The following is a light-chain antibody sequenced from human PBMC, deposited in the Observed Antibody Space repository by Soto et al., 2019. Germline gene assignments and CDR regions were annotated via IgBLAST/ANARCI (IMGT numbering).Light chain of an antibody. CDR2: DAS. CDR1: QGVNRD. Sequence: AIHLTQSPSSLSASVGDRVTISCRASQGVNRDLVWYQQKPGKPPNLLVYDASSLGRGVPWRFSGSGSGTDFTLTISSLQPEDSATYYCQQHNGFPFTFGEGTKVEIK. V-gene: IGKV1-13*02. CDR3: QQHNGFPFT. J-gene: IGKJ4*01.